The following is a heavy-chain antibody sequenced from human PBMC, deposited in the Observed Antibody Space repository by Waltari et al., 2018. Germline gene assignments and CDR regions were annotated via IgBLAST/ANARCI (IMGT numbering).Heavy chain of an antibody. CDR2: IYYSGST. CDR1: GGSISSSY. J-gene: IGHJ4*02. V-gene: IGHV4-59*01. D-gene: IGHD2-8*01. Sequence: QVQLQESGPGLVKPSETLSLTCTVSGGSISSSYWSWIRQPPGKGLEWIGYIYYSGSTNYNPSLKSRVTISVDTSKNQFSLKLSSVTAADTAVYYCARDAYCTNGVCYNGVDYWGQGTLVTVSS. CDR3: ARDAYCTNGVCYNGVDY.